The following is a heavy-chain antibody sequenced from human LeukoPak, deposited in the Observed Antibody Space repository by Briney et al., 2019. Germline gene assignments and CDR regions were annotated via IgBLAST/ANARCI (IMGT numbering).Heavy chain of an antibody. CDR1: GGTFSSYA. V-gene: IGHV1-69*13. Sequence: SVKVSCKASGGTFSSYAISWVRQAPGQGLEWMGGIIPIFGTANYAQKFQGRVTITADESTSTAYMELSSLRSEDTAVYYCARTLPSLLWFGELSYWGQGTLVTVPS. J-gene: IGHJ4*02. CDR3: ARTLPSLLWFGELSY. D-gene: IGHD3-10*01. CDR2: IIPIFGTA.